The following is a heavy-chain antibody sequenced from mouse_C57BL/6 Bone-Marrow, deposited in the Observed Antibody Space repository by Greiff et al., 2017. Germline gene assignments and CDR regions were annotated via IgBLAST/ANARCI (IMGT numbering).Heavy chain of an antibody. CDR3: GYYGSSSFAY. J-gene: IGHJ3*01. D-gene: IGHD1-1*01. Sequence: DVQLQESGPGLVKPSQSLSLTCSVTGYSITSGYYWNWIRQFPGNKLEWMGYISYDGSNNYNPSLKNRISITRDTSKNQFFLKLNSVTTEDTATYYCGYYGSSSFAYWGQGTLVTVSA. CDR1: GYSITSGYY. V-gene: IGHV3-6*01. CDR2: ISYDGSN.